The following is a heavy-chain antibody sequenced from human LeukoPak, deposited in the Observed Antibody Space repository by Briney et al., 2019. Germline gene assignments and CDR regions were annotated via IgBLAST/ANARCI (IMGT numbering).Heavy chain of an antibody. Sequence: SETLSLTCTVSGGSISSYYWSWIRQPPGKGLEWIGYIYYSGSTNHNPSLKSRVTISVDTSKNQFSLKLSSVTAADTAVYYCARQPTYYYGSGSYYNMAYFDYWGQGTLVTVSS. V-gene: IGHV4-59*01. CDR3: ARQPTYYYGSGSYYNMAYFDY. CDR2: IYYSGST. CDR1: GGSISSYY. D-gene: IGHD3-10*01. J-gene: IGHJ4*02.